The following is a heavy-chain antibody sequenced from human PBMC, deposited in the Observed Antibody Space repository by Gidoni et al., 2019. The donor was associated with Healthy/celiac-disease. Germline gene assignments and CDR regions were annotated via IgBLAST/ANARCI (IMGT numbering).Heavy chain of an antibody. V-gene: IGHV4-39*01. CDR2: IYYSGST. D-gene: IGHD2-2*01. CDR1: GGSISSSSYY. J-gene: IGHJ1*01. Sequence: QLQLQESGPGLVKPSETLSLTCTAPGGSISSSSYYWGWIRQPPGKGLEWIGSIYYSGSTYYNPSLKSRVTISVDTSKNQFSLKLSSVTAADTAVYYCARHFNRYPNAEYFQHWGQGTLVTVSS. CDR3: ARHFNRYPNAEYFQH.